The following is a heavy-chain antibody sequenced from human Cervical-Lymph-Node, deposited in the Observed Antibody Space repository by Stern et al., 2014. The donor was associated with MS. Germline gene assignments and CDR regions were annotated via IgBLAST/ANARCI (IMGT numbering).Heavy chain of an antibody. CDR1: GFTFSSYS. V-gene: IGHV3-21*01. J-gene: IGHJ4*02. CDR3: ARGKMATITSLYYFDY. Sequence: VQLVESGGGLVKPGGSLRLSCAASGFTFSSYSMNWVRQAPGKGLEWVSSISSSSSYIYYADSVKGRFTISRDNAKNSLYLQMNSLRAEDTAVYYCARGKMATITSLYYFDYWGQGTLVTVSS. CDR2: ISSSSSYI. D-gene: IGHD5-24*01.